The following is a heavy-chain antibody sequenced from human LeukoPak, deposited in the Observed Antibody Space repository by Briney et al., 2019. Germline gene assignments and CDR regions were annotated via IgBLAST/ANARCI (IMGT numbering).Heavy chain of an antibody. CDR1: GGTFSSYA. V-gene: IGHV1-69*13. Sequence: GASVKVSCKASGGTFSSYAISWVRQAPGQGLEWMGGIIPIFGTANYAQKFQGRVTITADESTSTAYMELSSLRPEDTAVYYCVRDGSYYDSSGYYYLYWGQGTLVTVSS. CDR3: VRDGSYYDSSGYYYLY. CDR2: IIPIFGTA. J-gene: IGHJ4*02. D-gene: IGHD3-22*01.